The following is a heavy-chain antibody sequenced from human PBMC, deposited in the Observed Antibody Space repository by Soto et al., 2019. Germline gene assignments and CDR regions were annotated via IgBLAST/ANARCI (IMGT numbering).Heavy chain of an antibody. Sequence: ASVKVSCKASGYTFTSYYMHWVRQAPGQGLEWMGIINPSGGSTSYAQKFQGRVTMTRDTSTSTVYMELSSLRSEDTAVYYCARVGKPIVVVVAATYGMDVWGQGTTVTVS. CDR1: GYTFTSYY. D-gene: IGHD2-15*01. CDR2: INPSGGST. CDR3: ARVGKPIVVVVAATYGMDV. V-gene: IGHV1-46*01. J-gene: IGHJ6*02.